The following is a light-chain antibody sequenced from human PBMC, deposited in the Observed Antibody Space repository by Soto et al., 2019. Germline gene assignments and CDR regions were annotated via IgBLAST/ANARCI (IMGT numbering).Light chain of an antibody. Sequence: DIQMTQSPSTLSASVGDRVTITCRASQSISSWLAWYQQKPGKAPKLRIYDASSLESGVPSRFSGSGSGTEFTLTISSLQPDDFATYYCQQYNSYPLTFGGGTKVDI. V-gene: IGKV1-5*01. CDR1: QSISSW. J-gene: IGKJ4*01. CDR2: DAS. CDR3: QQYNSYPLT.